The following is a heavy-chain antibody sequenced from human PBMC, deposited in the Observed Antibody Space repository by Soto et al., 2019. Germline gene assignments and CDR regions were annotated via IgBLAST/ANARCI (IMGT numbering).Heavy chain of an antibody. J-gene: IGHJ4*02. CDR1: GFTFISYE. Sequence: PGGSLSLSCAASGFTFISYEMNWVRQVPGKGLEWVSYISSSGITIHYADSVKGRFTISRDNAKNSLYLQMNSLRAEDTAVYYCASTTTVTPYFFEYWGQGTLVTVSS. CDR2: ISSSGITI. V-gene: IGHV3-48*03. D-gene: IGHD4-17*01. CDR3: ASTTTVTPYFFEY.